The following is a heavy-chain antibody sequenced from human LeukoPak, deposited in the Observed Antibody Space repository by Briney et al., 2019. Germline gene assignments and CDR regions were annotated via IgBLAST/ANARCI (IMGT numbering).Heavy chain of an antibody. Sequence: PGGSLRLSCAASGFPFSTHSLNWVRQAPGKGLEWVSGINWNGGSTGYADSVKGRFTISRDNAKNSLYLQMNSLRAEDTAVYYCARDAPSLSMYPYYMDVWGKGTTVTVSS. CDR2: INWNGGST. CDR3: ARDAPSLSMYPYYMDV. D-gene: IGHD2-8*01. V-gene: IGHV3-20*04. CDR1: GFPFSTHS. J-gene: IGHJ6*03.